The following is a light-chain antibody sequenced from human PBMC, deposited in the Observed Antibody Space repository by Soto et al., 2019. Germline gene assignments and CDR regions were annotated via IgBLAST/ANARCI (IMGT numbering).Light chain of an antibody. CDR3: QQYGSAPRT. CDR2: GAS. J-gene: IGKJ1*01. CDR1: QSVSSSY. V-gene: IGKV3-20*01. Sequence: EIVLTQSPGTLSLSPGERATLSCRASQSVSSSYLAWYQQKPGQAPRLLIYGASSRATGLLDRFSGSGSGTDFTLTISRLEPEDFAVYYCQQYGSAPRTFGQGTKVDIK.